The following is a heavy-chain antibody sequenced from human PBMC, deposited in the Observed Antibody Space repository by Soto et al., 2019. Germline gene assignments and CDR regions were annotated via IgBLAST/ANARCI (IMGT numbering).Heavy chain of an antibody. CDR2: ISYDGSNK. Sequence: QVKLVESGGGVVQPGRSLRLSCAASGFTFSSYAMHWVRQAPGKGLEWVAVISYDGSNKYYADSVKGRFTISRDNSKNTLYLQMNSLRAEDTAVYYCARDRSSSWQNWFDPWGQGTLVTVS. CDR3: ARDRSSSWQNWFDP. D-gene: IGHD6-13*01. J-gene: IGHJ5*02. CDR1: GFTFSSYA. V-gene: IGHV3-30-3*01.